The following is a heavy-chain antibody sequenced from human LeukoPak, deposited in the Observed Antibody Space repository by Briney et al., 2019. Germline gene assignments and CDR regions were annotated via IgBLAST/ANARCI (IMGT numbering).Heavy chain of an antibody. D-gene: IGHD3-22*01. CDR3: ARRTTMIVVVRGYFDY. Sequence: SETLSLNCAVYGGSFSGYYWSWIRQPPGKGLEWSGEINHSGSTNYNPTLKSRVTISVDTSKNQFSLKLSSVTAADTAVYYCARRTTMIVVVRGYFDYWGQGTLVTVSS. CDR2: INHSGST. CDR1: GGSFSGYY. J-gene: IGHJ4*02. V-gene: IGHV4-34*01.